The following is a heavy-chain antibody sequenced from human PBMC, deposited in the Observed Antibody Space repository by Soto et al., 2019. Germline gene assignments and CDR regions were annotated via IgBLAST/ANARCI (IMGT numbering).Heavy chain of an antibody. CDR3: ARERTGTTSMDV. J-gene: IGHJ6*02. D-gene: IGHD1-1*01. Sequence: QVQLVQSGAEVKKPGASVKVSCKASGYTFTSYDINWVRQATGQGLEWMGWMNPNSGNTGYAQKFQGRVTMTRNTSISTAPIGLSTPRSEDTAVYFCARERTGTTSMDVWGQGTTVTVSS. V-gene: IGHV1-8*01. CDR1: GYTFTSYD. CDR2: MNPNSGNT.